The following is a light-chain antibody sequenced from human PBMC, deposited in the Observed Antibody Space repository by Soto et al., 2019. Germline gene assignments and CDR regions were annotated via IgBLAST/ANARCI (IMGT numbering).Light chain of an antibody. CDR1: SSNIGNNY. Sequence: QSVLTQPPSVSAAPGQTVTISCSGSSSNIGNNYVSWYQQLPGTAPKLLIYDNNKRPSGIPDRFSGSKSGTSATLGITGLQTGDEADYYCGTWDSSLSAVVFGGRTQLTVL. CDR3: GTWDSSLSAVV. J-gene: IGLJ2*01. CDR2: DNN. V-gene: IGLV1-51*01.